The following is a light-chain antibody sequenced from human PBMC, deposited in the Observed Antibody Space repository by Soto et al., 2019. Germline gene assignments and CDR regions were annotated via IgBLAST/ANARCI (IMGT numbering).Light chain of an antibody. CDR1: QNVSSC. CDR2: KAS. J-gene: IGKJ1*01. CDR3: QQYNSYWK. Sequence: DIRMTQSPSTLSASVGDRVTITCRASQNVSSCLSLYHQKPGKGPKILIYKASTLKSGVTSRFSGSGSGTEFTLTISSLQADDFANYYCQQYNSYWKFGQGTKVDIK. V-gene: IGKV1-5*03.